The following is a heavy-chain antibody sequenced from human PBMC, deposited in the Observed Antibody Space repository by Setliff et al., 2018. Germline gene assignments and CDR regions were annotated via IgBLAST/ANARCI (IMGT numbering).Heavy chain of an antibody. D-gene: IGHD4-17*01. CDR2: VFHTGDNT. V-gene: IGHV1-46*01. CDR3: MRQVDGGLWYFDY. Sequence: ASVKVSCKASGYTFTSYHMHWVRQAPGQGLEWMGIVFHTGDNTIYAQMFQGRVTMTRDMSKTQFSLHLNSVTAADTAVYYCMRQVDGGLWYFDYWGQGILVTVSS. CDR1: GYTFTSYH. J-gene: IGHJ4*02.